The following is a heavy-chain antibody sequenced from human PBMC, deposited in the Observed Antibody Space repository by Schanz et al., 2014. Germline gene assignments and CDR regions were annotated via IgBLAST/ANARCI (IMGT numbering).Heavy chain of an antibody. J-gene: IGHJ4*02. Sequence: EVQLVESGGGLVQPGGSLRLSCAASGFTFSSNSMNWVRQAPGKGLEWISYIGSSSSRIDHADSVKGRFTISRDSAENSLYLQMNSLRPEDATVYYCAKYRGYYCGSGSYREREYWGQGALVTDSS. CDR1: GFTFSSNS. D-gene: IGHD3-10*01. V-gene: IGHV3-48*04. CDR3: AKYRGYYCGSGSYREREY. CDR2: IGSSSSRI.